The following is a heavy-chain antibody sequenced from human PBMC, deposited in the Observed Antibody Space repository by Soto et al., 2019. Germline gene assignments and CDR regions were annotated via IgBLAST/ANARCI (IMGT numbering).Heavy chain of an antibody. CDR2: ISDDRSNK. CDR3: ATEGKNDYVWGSYRKSWYHFDY. J-gene: IGHJ4*02. D-gene: IGHD3-16*02. Sequence: QVQLVESGGGVVQPGRSLRLSCAASGFTFSSYDMHWVRQAPGKGLEWGAVISDDRSNKYYADSVKGRFTISRDNYKNPLYVQMNSLRAEDTAVYYCATEGKNDYVWGSYRKSWYHFDYWGQGTMVNVSS. CDR1: GFTFSSYD. V-gene: IGHV3-30-3*01.